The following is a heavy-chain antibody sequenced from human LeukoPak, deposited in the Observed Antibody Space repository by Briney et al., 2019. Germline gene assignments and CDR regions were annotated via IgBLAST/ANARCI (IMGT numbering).Heavy chain of an antibody. Sequence: SETLSLTCTVSGGSISSSSYYWGWIRQPPGKGLEWIGSMYYSGSTYYNPSLKSRVTISVDTSKNQFSLKLSSVTAADTAVYYCATALTIAADATGFFDYWGQGTLVTVSS. V-gene: IGHV4-39*07. CDR3: ATALTIAADATGFFDY. J-gene: IGHJ4*02. D-gene: IGHD6-13*01. CDR2: MYYSGST. CDR1: GGSISSSSYY.